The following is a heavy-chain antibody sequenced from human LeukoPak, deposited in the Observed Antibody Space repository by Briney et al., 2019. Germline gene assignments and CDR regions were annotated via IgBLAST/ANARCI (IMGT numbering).Heavy chain of an antibody. Sequence: TSETLSLTCAVYGGSFSSYYWSWIRQPPGKGLEWIGYIYYSGSTNYNPSLKSRVTISVDTSKNQFSLKLSSVTAADTAVYYCARAPRGYSYDFDYWGQGTLVTVSS. J-gene: IGHJ4*02. CDR1: GGSFSSYY. V-gene: IGHV4-59*01. D-gene: IGHD5-18*01. CDR2: IYYSGST. CDR3: ARAPRGYSYDFDY.